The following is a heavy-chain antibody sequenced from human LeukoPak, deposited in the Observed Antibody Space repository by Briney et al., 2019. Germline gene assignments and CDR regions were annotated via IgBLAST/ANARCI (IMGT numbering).Heavy chain of an antibody. D-gene: IGHD2-2*02. CDR1: GFTVSSNY. Sequence: GGSLRLSCAASGFTVSSNYMSWVRQAPGKGLEWVSVIYIGGSTYYAAAMKGRFTISRDNSKNTLYLQMNSLRAEDTALYYWARGPIYDRSGKGDYWGQGTLVTVSS. CDR3: ARGPIYDRSGKGDY. CDR2: IYIGGST. J-gene: IGHJ4*02. V-gene: IGHV3-53*01.